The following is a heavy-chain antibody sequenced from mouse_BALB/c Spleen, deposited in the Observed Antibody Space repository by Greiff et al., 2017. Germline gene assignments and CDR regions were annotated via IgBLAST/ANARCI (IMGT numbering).Heavy chain of an antibody. Sequence: DVKLQESGAELVKPGASVKLSCTASGFNIKDTYMHWVKQRPEQGLEWIGRIDPANGNTKYDPKFQGKATITADTSSNTAYLQLSSLTSEDTAVYYCARERGFPVGYWGQGTTLTVSS. CDR2: IDPANGNT. V-gene: IGHV14-3*02. J-gene: IGHJ2*01. CDR1: GFNIKDTY. CDR3: ARERGFPVGY.